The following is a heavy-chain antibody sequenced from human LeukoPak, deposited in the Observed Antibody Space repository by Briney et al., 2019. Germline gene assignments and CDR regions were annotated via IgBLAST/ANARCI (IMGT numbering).Heavy chain of an antibody. J-gene: IGHJ3*02. V-gene: IGHV1-8*03. Sequence: ASVKVSCEASGYTFTSYDINWVRQATGQGLEWMGWMNPNSGNTGYAQKFQGRVTITRNTSISTAYMGLSSLRSEDTAVYYCARVVDDSSGFLAFDIWGQGTMVTVSS. D-gene: IGHD3-22*01. CDR1: GYTFTSYD. CDR3: ARVVDDSSGFLAFDI. CDR2: MNPNSGNT.